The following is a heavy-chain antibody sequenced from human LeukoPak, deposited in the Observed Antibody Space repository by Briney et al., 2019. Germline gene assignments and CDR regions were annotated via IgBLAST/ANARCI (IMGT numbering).Heavy chain of an antibody. CDR2: ISYDGSNK. J-gene: IGHJ6*02. Sequence: GGSLRLSCAASGFTFSTYSMNWVRQAPGKGLEWVSVISYDGSNKYYADSVKGRFTISRDNSKNTLYLQMNSLRAEDTAVYYCAREVGYGDYAYPYYYYYGMDVWGRGTTVTVSS. CDR3: AREVGYGDYAYPYYYYYGMDV. CDR1: GFTFSTYS. V-gene: IGHV3-30*03. D-gene: IGHD4-17*01.